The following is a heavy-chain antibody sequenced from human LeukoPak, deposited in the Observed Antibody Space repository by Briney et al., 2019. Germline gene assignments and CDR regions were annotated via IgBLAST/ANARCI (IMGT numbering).Heavy chain of an antibody. D-gene: IGHD7-27*01. CDR1: GFTFTDYS. V-gene: IGHV3-21*01. CDR3: ARDQASPANWGHWYFDL. CDR2: ISTSSTYI. J-gene: IGHJ2*01. Sequence: GGSLRLSCAASGFTFTDYSMNWVRQAPGKGLEWVSSISTSSTYIYYADSVKGRFTISRDNAKNSLYLQMNSLRAEDTAVYYCARDQASPANWGHWYFDLWGRGTLVTVSS.